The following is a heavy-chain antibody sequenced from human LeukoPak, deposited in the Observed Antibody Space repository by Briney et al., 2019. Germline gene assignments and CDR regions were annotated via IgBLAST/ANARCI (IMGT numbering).Heavy chain of an antibody. D-gene: IGHD3-10*01. CDR1: GGSISSGGYY. V-gene: IGHV4-31*03. CDR3: ARGVLLWFGESIHDAFDI. J-gene: IGHJ3*02. CDR2: IYYSGST. Sequence: KASETLSLTCTVSGGSISSGGYYWSWIRQHPGKGLEWIGYIYYSGSTYYNPSLKSRVTISVDTSKNQFSLKLSSVTAADTAVYYCARGVLLWFGESIHDAFDIWGQGTMVTVSS.